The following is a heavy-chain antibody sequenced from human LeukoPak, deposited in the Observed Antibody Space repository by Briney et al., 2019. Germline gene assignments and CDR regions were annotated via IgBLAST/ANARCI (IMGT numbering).Heavy chain of an antibody. J-gene: IGHJ3*02. CDR2: IYSDDYI. V-gene: IGHV3-53*01. CDR3: TKDRRSGRGHDFDI. CDR1: GFAFSNVY. D-gene: IGHD3-3*01. Sequence: PGGSLRLSCAASGFAFSNVYMTWVRQAPGQGLEWVSVIYSDDYIYYADSVKGRFTISRDTSKNTVYLQMNSLRAEDTAMYYCTKDRRSGRGHDFDIWGRGTMVTVS.